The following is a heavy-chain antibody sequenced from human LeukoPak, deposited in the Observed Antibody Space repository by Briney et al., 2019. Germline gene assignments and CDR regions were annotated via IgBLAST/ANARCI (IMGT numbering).Heavy chain of an antibody. CDR3: AASTYGSGAYVGFDS. CDR1: GYTFTNYW. J-gene: IGHJ4*02. CDR2: MYPGDSDT. D-gene: IGHD3-10*01. Sequence: GESLKISCRAAGYTFTNYWIGWVRQMPGKGLEWMGIMYPGDSDTRYSPSFQGQVPLSADKSISTAYLQWSSLKASDTAMYYCAASTYGSGAYVGFDSWGQGTLVTVSS. V-gene: IGHV5-51*01.